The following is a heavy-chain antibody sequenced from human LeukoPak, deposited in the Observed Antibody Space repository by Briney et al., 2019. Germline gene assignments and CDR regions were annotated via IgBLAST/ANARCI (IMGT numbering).Heavy chain of an antibody. CDR1: GGSISSYY. J-gene: IGHJ4*02. D-gene: IGHD1-26*01. V-gene: IGHV4-59*08. Sequence: SETLSLTCTVSGGSISSYYWSWIRQTPEKGLEWIGYIYQSGTTYYNPSLKSRVTISVDTSKNQFSLKLSSVTAADTAVYYCARHGDGKWELPPYFDYWGQGTLVTVSS. CDR3: ARHGDGKWELPPYFDY. CDR2: IYQSGTT.